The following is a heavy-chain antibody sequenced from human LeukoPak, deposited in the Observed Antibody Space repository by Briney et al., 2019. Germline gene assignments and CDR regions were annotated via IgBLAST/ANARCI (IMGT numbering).Heavy chain of an antibody. D-gene: IGHD1/OR15-1a*01. CDR1: GFSFSDAW. J-gene: IGHJ4*02. Sequence: GGSLRLSCATSGFSFSDAWMSWVRQAPEIGLEWVATIKPDGSATFYVDSVKGRFTISRDNAKNSLHLEMNTLRAEDTAAYYCGRGTREAPYWGRGTLVTVSS. CDR2: IKPDGSAT. CDR3: GRGTREAPY. V-gene: IGHV3-7*04.